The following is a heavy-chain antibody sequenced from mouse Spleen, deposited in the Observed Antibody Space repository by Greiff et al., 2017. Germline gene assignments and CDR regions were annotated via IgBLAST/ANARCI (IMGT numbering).Heavy chain of an antibody. CDR2: INPGSGGT. CDR1: GYAFTNYL. CDR3: ARSRSYWYFDV. V-gene: IGHV1-54*01. J-gene: IGHJ1*01. Sequence: VQLQESGAELVRPGTSVKVSCKASGYAFTNYLIEWVKQRPGQGLEWIGVINPGSGGTNYNENFKGKATLTADKSSSTAYMQLSSLTSEDSAVYFCARSRSYWYFDVWGAGTTVTVSS.